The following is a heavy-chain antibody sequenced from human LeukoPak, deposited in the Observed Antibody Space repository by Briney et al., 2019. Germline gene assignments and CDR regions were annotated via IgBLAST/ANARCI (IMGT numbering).Heavy chain of an antibody. V-gene: IGHV3-53*01. CDR3: TRNRAETPLGY. CDR1: GSTASNNY. J-gene: IGHJ4*02. Sequence: GGSLRLSCAASGSTASNNYFSWVRQAPGKGLEWVALIYSVGSTVYADSVKGRFTISRDSSRNTLFLQMNSLRPEDTAVYHCTRNRAETPLGYWGQGTLVTVSS. CDR2: IYSVGST. D-gene: IGHD1-14*01.